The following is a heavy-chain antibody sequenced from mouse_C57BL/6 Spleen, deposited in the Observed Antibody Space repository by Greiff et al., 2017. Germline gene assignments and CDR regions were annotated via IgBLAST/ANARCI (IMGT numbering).Heavy chain of an antibody. J-gene: IGHJ1*03. CDR2: IDPETGGT. CDR1: GYTFTDYE. CDR3: TRGIRPHWYFDV. Sequence: QVQLQQSGAELVRPGASVTLSCKASGYTFTDYEMHWVKQTPVHGLEWIGAIDPETGGTAYNQKFKGKAILTADKSSSTAYMELRSLTSEDSAVYYCTRGIRPHWYFDVWGTGTTVTVSS. V-gene: IGHV1-15*01.